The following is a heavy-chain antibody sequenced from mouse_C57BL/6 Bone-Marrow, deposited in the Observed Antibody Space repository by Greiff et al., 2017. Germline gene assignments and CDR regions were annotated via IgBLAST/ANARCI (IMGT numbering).Heavy chain of an antibody. V-gene: IGHV1-81*01. D-gene: IGHD1-1*01. CDR3: ARPGSSYFYYAMDY. CDR1: GYTFTSYG. J-gene: IGHJ4*01. CDR2: IYPRSGNT. Sequence: QVQLQQSGAELARPGASVKLSCKASGYTFTSYGISWVKQRTGQGLEWIGEIYPRSGNTYYTEKFKGKATLTADKSSSTAYMGLRSLTSEDSAVYFCARPGSSYFYYAMDYWGQGTSVTVSS.